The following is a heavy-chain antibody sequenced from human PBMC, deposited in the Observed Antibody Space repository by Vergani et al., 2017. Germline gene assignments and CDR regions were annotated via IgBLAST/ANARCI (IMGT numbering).Heavy chain of an antibody. D-gene: IGHD1-7*01. CDR2: ITSSGSYG. J-gene: IGHJ6*03. Sequence: EVQLVESGGGLVKPGGSLRLSCAASAFTFSSYSMNWVRQAPGKGLEWVSSITSSGSYGYYADSVKGRFTISRDNAKNSLYLQMNSLRAEDRAVYYCARGANWNYFGSGYYMDVWGKGTTVTVSS. CDR3: ARGANWNYFGSGYYMDV. CDR1: AFTFSSYS. V-gene: IGHV3-21*01.